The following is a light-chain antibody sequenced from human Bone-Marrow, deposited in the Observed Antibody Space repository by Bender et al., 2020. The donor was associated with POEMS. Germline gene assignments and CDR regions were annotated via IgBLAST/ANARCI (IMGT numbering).Light chain of an antibody. CDR3: YSTDTSGV. V-gene: IGLV3-10*01. J-gene: IGLJ3*02. CDR2: ADT. Sequence: YELTQPPSVSVSPGQTARITCSGDALPKKFVFWYQQKSGQVPVLVIYADTKRPPGIPERFSGSSSGTVATLRVSGAQVDDEAVYYCYSTDTSGVFGGGTKLTVL. CDR1: ALPKKF.